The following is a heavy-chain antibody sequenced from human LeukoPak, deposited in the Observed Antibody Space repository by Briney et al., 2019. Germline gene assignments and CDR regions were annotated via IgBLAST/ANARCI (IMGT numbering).Heavy chain of an antibody. D-gene: IGHD2-2*02. CDR1: GFTFSNAW. CDR3: TTSLYGNYFDY. J-gene: IGHJ4*02. Sequence: PGGSLRLTCAASGFTFSNAWMNWVRQAPGKGLEWVGRIKSKTDGGTTDYAAPGKGRFTISRDDSKNTLYLQMNSLKTEDTAVYYCTTSLYGNYFDYWGQGTLVTVSS. V-gene: IGHV3-15*07. CDR2: IKSKTDGGTT.